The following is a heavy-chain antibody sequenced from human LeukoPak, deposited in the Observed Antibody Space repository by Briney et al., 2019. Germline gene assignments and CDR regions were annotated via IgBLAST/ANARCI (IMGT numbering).Heavy chain of an antibody. D-gene: IGHD1-26*01. V-gene: IGHV3-7*01. CDR2: IKQDGSTK. Sequence: GGSLRLSCAASGFTFTNSWMAWVRLAPGKGLEWVANIKQDGSTKHYADSLKGRFTISRDNPKNSLYLQMNNLRADDTAVYYCTRDTDGSLDYWGQGILVTVAS. CDR3: TRDTDGSLDY. J-gene: IGHJ4*02. CDR1: GFTFTNSW.